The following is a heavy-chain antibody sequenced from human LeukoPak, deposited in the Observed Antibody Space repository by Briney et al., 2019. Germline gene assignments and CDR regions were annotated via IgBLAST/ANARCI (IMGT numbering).Heavy chain of an antibody. CDR1: GYTFTSYG. CDR3: ARDGSPCSGGSCYHGSDY. CDR2: ISAYNGNT. J-gene: IGHJ4*02. D-gene: IGHD2-15*01. Sequence: GASVKVSCKASGYTFTSYGISWVRQAPGQGLEWMGWISAYNGNTNYAQKLQGRVTMTTDTSTSTAYMELGSLRSDDTAVYYCARDGSPCSGGSCYHGSDYWGQGTLVTVSS. V-gene: IGHV1-18*01.